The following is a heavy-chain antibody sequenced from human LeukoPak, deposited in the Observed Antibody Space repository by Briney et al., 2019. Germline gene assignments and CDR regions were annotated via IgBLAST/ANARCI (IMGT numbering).Heavy chain of an antibody. CDR2: IYTSGST. CDR1: GGSISSGSYY. J-gene: IGHJ4*02. CDR3: ARASYYDSSGYLY. V-gene: IGHV4-61*02. D-gene: IGHD3-22*01. Sequence: PSETLSLTCTVSGGSISSGSYYWSWIRQPAGKGLEWIGRIYTSGSTNYNPSLKSRVTISVDTYKNQFSLKLSSVTAADTAVYYCARASYYDSSGYLYRGQGTLVTVSS.